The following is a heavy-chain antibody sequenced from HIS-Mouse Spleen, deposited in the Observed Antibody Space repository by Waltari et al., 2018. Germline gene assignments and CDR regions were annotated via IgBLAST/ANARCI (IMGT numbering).Heavy chain of an antibody. Sequence: QLQLQESGPGLVKPSETLSLTCTVSGGSISSSSYYWGWIRQPPGKGLEWIGSIYYSGSTYYNPDLKSGVTISVDTSKNQFSLKLSSVTAADTAVYYCAREIPYSSSWYDWYFDLWGRGTLVTVSS. CDR2: IYYSGST. J-gene: IGHJ2*01. V-gene: IGHV4-39*07. D-gene: IGHD6-13*01. CDR1: GGSISSSSYY. CDR3: AREIPYSSSWYDWYFDL.